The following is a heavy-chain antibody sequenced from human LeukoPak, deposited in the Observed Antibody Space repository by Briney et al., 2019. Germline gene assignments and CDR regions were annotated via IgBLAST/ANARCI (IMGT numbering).Heavy chain of an antibody. CDR2: ISGSGGST. CDR3: AKEELTMIVVVTDDY. D-gene: IGHD3-22*01. Sequence: GGSLRLSCAASGFTFSTYAVNWVRQAPGKGLEWVSAISGSGGSTYYADSVKGRFTISRDNSKNTLYLQMNSLRAEDTAVYYCAKEELTMIVVVTDDYWGQGTLVTVSS. V-gene: IGHV3-23*01. J-gene: IGHJ4*02. CDR1: GFTFSTYA.